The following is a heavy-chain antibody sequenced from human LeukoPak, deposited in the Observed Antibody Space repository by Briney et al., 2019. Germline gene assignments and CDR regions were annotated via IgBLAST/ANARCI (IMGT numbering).Heavy chain of an antibody. J-gene: IGHJ4*02. V-gene: IGHV1-2*02. CDR2: INPKSGGT. Sequence: GASVKVSCKASGYTFTGYYMHWVRQAPGQGLEWMGWINPKSGGTNYAQKFQGRVTMTRDTPISTAYMELSRLRSDDTAVYYCARDAGYCSSTTCSADFDYWGQGTLVTVSS. CDR3: ARDAGYCSSTTCSADFDY. D-gene: IGHD2-2*01. CDR1: GYTFTGYY.